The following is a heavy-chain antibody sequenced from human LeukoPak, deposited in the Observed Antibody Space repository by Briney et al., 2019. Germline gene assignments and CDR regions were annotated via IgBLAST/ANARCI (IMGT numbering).Heavy chain of an antibody. CDR1: GFTFSSYA. V-gene: IGHV3-23*01. D-gene: IGHD3-10*01. J-gene: IGHJ4*02. CDR3: AKDVPGLLWFGEFSTAFDY. CDR2: ISGSGGST. Sequence: GGSLRLSCAASGFTFSSYAMSWVRQAPGKGLEWVSAISGSGGSTYYADSVKGRFTISRDNSKNTLYLQMNSLRAEDTAVYYCAKDVPGLLWFGEFSTAFDYWGQGTLVTVSS.